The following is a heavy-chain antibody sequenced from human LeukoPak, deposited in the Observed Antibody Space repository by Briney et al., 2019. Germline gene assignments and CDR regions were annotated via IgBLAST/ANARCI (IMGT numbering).Heavy chain of an antibody. D-gene: IGHD4-23*01. CDR2: INWNGGST. J-gene: IGHJ3*02. Sequence: GGSLRLSCTASGFAFAEHGMSWVRQAPGKGLEWVSGINWNGGSTGHADSVKGRFTISRDNAKNSLYLQMNSLRAEDTALYYCASLDYGGNSYAFDIWGQGTMVTVSS. CDR3: ASLDYGGNSYAFDI. CDR1: GFAFAEHG. V-gene: IGHV3-20*04.